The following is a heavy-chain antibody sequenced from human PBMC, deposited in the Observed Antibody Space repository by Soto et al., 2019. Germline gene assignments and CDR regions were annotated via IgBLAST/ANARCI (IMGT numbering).Heavy chain of an antibody. CDR3: ARGGSLYWYFDL. J-gene: IGHJ2*01. CDR1: WNTFTNSA. Sequence: ASGKVSSKAFWNTFTNSAMEWGRQAPGQRLEWMGWINAGNGNTKYSQKFQGRVTITRDTSASTAYMELSSLRSEDTAVYYCARGGSLYWYFDLWGRGTLVTVSS. V-gene: IGHV1-3*01. D-gene: IGHD1-26*01. CDR2: INAGNGNT.